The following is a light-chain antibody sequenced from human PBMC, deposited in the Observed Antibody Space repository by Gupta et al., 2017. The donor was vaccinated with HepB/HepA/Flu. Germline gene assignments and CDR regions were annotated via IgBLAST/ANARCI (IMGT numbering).Light chain of an antibody. CDR3: QQRSNWPLT. CDR1: QSVSSY. J-gene: IGKJ4*01. Sequence: IVLTQSPATLSLSLGERATLSCRASQSVSSYLAWYQQKPGQAPRLLIYDASNRATGIPARFSGSGSGTDFTLTISSLEPEDFAVYYCQQRSNWPLTFGGETKVEIK. CDR2: DAS. V-gene: IGKV3-11*01.